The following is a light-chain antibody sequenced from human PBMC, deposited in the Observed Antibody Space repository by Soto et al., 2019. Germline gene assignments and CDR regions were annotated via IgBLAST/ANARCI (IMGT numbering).Light chain of an antibody. CDR1: QSVLHSSNNKNY. CDR3: QQYYSIPPT. CDR2: WAS. J-gene: IGKJ1*01. Sequence: DIVMTQSVDSLAVSVGERATINCKSSQSVLHSSNNKNYLTWYQQKPGQPPKLLIYWASTRESGVPDRFSGSGSGTDFTLTISSLQAEDVAVYYCQQYYSIPPTFGQGTKVDIK. V-gene: IGKV4-1*01.